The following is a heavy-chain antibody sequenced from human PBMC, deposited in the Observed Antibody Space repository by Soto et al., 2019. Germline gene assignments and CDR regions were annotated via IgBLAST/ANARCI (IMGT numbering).Heavy chain of an antibody. D-gene: IGHD3-16*01. J-gene: IGHJ6*02. V-gene: IGHV3-48*02. CDR3: ARDHPKGGYGMDV. CDR1: GFTFSIYS. Sequence: GGSLRLSCAASGFTFSIYSMNWVRQAPGKGLEWVSYISSSSSTIYYADSVKGRFTISRDNAKNSLYPQMNSLRDEDTAVYYCARDHPKGGYGMDVWGQGTTVTVSS. CDR2: ISSSSSTI.